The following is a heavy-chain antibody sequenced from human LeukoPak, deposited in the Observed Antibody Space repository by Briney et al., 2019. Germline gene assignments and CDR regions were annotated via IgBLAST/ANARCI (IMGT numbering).Heavy chain of an antibody. Sequence: GGSLRLSCAASGFTFSSYSMNWVRQAPGKGLEWVSSITSDSRYRYYADSVKGRFTISRDNSKNTLYLQMNSLRAEDTAVYYCAKGPYSSSGKTWGYYYYMDVWGKGTTVTISS. D-gene: IGHD6-13*01. CDR2: ITSDSRYR. J-gene: IGHJ6*03. CDR1: GFTFSSYS. V-gene: IGHV3-21*01. CDR3: AKGPYSSSGKTWGYYYYMDV.